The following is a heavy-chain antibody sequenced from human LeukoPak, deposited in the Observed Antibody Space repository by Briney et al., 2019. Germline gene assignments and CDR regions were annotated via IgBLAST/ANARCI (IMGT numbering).Heavy chain of an antibody. CDR1: GGSFSGYY. J-gene: IGHJ5*02. D-gene: IGHD2-2*02. Sequence: PSETLSLTCAVYGGSFSGYYWSWIRQPPGKGLEWIGEINHSGSTNYNPSLKSRVTISVDTSKNQFPLKLSSVTAADTAVYYCARGQYQLLYRNWFDPWGQGTLVTVSS. V-gene: IGHV4-34*01. CDR3: ARGQYQLLYRNWFDP. CDR2: INHSGST.